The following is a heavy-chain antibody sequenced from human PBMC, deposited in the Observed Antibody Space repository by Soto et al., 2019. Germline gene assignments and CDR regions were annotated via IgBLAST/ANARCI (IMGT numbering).Heavy chain of an antibody. V-gene: IGHV3-30-3*01. D-gene: IGHD1-7*01. J-gene: IGHJ4*02. CDR3: ARRTFDY. CDR1: GFTFSSYA. CDR2: ISYDGSNK. Sequence: GGSLRLSCAASGFTFSSYAMHWVRQAPGKGLEWVAVISYDGSNKYYADSVKGRFTISRDNSKNTLYLQMNSLRAEDTAVYYCARRTFDYWGQGTLVTVSS.